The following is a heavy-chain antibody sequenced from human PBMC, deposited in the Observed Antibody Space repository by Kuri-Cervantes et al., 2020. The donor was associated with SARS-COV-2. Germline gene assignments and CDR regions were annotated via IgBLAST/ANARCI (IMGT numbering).Heavy chain of an antibody. Sequence: GGSLRLSCAASGFTFSSYGMHWVRQAPGKGLEWVAFIRYDGSNKYYADSVKGRFTISRDNSKNTLYLQMNSPRAEDTAVYYCAKRGHEWELLTSGGFDYWGQGTLVTVSS. D-gene: IGHD1-26*01. CDR2: IRYDGSNK. CDR1: GFTFSSYG. J-gene: IGHJ4*02. CDR3: AKRGHEWELLTSGGFDY. V-gene: IGHV3-30*02.